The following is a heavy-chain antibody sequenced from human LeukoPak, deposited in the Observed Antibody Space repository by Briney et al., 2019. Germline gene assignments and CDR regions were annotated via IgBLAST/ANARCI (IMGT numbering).Heavy chain of an antibody. Sequence: PGGSLRLSCAASGFTFSSYWMSWVRQAPGKGLEWVANIKQDGSEKYYVDSVKGRFTISRDNAKNSLYLQMNSLRAEDTAVYYCARGPITMIVVFFDYWGQGTLVTVSS. D-gene: IGHD3-22*01. CDR1: GFTFSSYW. V-gene: IGHV3-7*04. J-gene: IGHJ4*02. CDR3: ARGPITMIVVFFDY. CDR2: IKQDGSEK.